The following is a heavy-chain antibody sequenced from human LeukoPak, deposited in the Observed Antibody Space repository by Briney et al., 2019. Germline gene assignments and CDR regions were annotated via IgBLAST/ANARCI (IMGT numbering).Heavy chain of an antibody. CDR1: GGSISSYC. CDR3: ARQWVLNWFDP. J-gene: IGHJ5*02. V-gene: IGHV4-4*09. D-gene: IGHD1-26*01. CDR2: IYTSGST. Sequence: PSETLSLTCTVSGGSISSYCWSWIRQPPGKGLEWIGYIYTSGSTNYNPSLKSRVTISVDTSENQFSLKLSSVTAADTAVYYCARQWVLNWFDPWGQGTLVTVSS.